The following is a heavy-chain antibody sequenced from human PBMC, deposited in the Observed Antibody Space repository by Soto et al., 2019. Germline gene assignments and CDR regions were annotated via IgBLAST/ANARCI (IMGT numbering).Heavy chain of an antibody. D-gene: IGHD3-22*01. CDR1: GYSFAGYW. CDR2: IDPSDSQT. V-gene: IGHV5-10-1*01. Sequence: GDSLKLSCNGSGYSFAGYWITWVRQKPGKGLEWMGRIDPSDSQTYYSPSFRGHVTISVTKSITTVFLQWSSLRASDTAMYYCARQIYDSDTGPNFQYYFDSWGQGTPVTVSS. CDR3: ARQIYDSDTGPNFQYYFDS. J-gene: IGHJ4*02.